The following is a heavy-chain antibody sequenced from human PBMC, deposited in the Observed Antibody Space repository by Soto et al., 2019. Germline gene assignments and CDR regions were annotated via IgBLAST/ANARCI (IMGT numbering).Heavy chain of an antibody. J-gene: IGHJ6*02. V-gene: IGHV4-30-2*01. CDR2: IYHSGIT. Sequence: QLQLQESGSGLVKPSQTLSLTCAVSGGSISSGGYSWSWIRQPPGKGLEWIGYIYHSGITYFNPSLMSRVAVSVDRSKTQFSLKLSSVTAADTAVYYCARVPDVWGQGTTVTVSS. CDR3: ARVPDV. CDR1: GGSISSGGYS.